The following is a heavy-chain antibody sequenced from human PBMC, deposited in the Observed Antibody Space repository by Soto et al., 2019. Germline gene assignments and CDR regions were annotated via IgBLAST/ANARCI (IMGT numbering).Heavy chain of an antibody. Sequence: ASVKVSCKASGYTFTSYGISWVRQAPGQGLEWMGWISAYNGNTNYAQKLQGRVTMTTDTSTSTAYMELRSLRSDDTAVYYCAFGSGYSSGWYEGSFDYWGHGTLVTVSS. V-gene: IGHV1-18*01. J-gene: IGHJ4*01. CDR2: ISAYNGNT. D-gene: IGHD6-19*01. CDR3: AFGSGYSSGWYEGSFDY. CDR1: GYTFTSYG.